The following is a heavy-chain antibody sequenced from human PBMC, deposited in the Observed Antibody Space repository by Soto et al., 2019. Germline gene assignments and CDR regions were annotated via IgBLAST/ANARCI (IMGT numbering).Heavy chain of an antibody. J-gene: IGHJ3*02. D-gene: IGHD2-2*02. Sequence: PSETLSLTCTVSGDSVSSNSYYWSWIRQPPGKGLEWIGYIYYSGSTYYNPSLKSRVTISVDTSKNQFPLKLSSVTAADTAVYYCARRTSYCSSTSCYIKAFDIWGQGTMVTVSS. CDR2: IYYSGST. CDR1: GDSVSSNSYY. V-gene: IGHV4-30-4*08. CDR3: ARRTSYCSSTSCYIKAFDI.